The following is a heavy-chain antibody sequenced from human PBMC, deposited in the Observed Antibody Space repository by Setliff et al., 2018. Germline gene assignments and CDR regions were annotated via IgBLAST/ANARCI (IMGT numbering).Heavy chain of an antibody. CDR2: ISSSSSYI. Sequence: PGGSLRLSCAASGFTFSSYSMNWVRQAPGKGLEWVSSISSSSSYIYYADSVKGRFTISRDNAKNSLYLQMNSLRAEDTAVYYCARGGVLRWFGSRTTNAECFQHWGQGTLVTVSS. D-gene: IGHD3-10*01. J-gene: IGHJ1*01. CDR1: GFTFSSYS. CDR3: ARGGVLRWFGSRTTNAECFQH. V-gene: IGHV3-21*01.